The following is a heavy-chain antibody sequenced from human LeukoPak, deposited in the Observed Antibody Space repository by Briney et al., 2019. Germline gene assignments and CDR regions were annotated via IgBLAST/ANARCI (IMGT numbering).Heavy chain of an antibody. V-gene: IGHV3-23*01. CDR1: GFTFSSYA. CDR2: ISGSGGST. Sequence: GGSLRLSCAASGFTFSSYAMSWVREAPGKGLEWVSAISGSGGSTYYADSVKSRFTISRDNSKNTLYLQMNSLRAEDTAVYYCAKGLRPEEGLGYDILTGYPYYYYGMDVWGQGTTVIVSS. D-gene: IGHD3-9*01. CDR3: AKGLRPEEGLGYDILTGYPYYYYGMDV. J-gene: IGHJ6*02.